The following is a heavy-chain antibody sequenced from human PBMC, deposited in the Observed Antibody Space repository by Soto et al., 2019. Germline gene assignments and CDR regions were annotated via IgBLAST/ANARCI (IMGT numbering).Heavy chain of an antibody. CDR2: IYYSGST. V-gene: IGHV4-39*01. Sequence: SETLSLTCTVSGGSISSGSYYWGWIRQPPGKGLEWIGSIYYSGSTYYNPSLKSRVTISVDTSKNQFSLKLSSVTAADTAVYYCASTQAPTYYDFWSGYPYYYYGMDVWGQGTTVT. CDR1: GGSISSGSYY. CDR3: ASTQAPTYYDFWSGYPYYYYGMDV. J-gene: IGHJ6*02. D-gene: IGHD3-3*01.